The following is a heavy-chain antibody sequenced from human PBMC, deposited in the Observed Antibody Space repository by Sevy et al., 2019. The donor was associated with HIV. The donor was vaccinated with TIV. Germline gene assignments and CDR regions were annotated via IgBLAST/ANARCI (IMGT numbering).Heavy chain of an antibody. CDR3: ASGGNGDFWSYEYYYYGMDV. Sequence: ASVKVSCEASGYTFTSYDINWVRQATGQGLEWMGWMSPKSGATGFAQKFQGRVTMTRNASISTAYMELSSRTYGDTAVYYCASGGNGDFWSYEYYYYGMDVWGQGTAVTVSS. V-gene: IGHV1-8*01. D-gene: IGHD3-3*01. CDR2: MSPKSGAT. J-gene: IGHJ6*02. CDR1: GYTFTSYD.